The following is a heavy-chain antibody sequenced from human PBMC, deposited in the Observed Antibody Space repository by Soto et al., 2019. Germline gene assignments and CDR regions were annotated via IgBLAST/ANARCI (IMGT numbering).Heavy chain of an antibody. Sequence: GEPLKISCKGSGYTFTSYWITWVRQMPGKGLEWMGGIDPSDSSTNYSPSFQGHVTISTDKSISTAHLQWSSLKVSDTAMYYCVATGYTYGYHFDHWGQGTQVTVSS. D-gene: IGHD5-18*01. CDR3: VATGYTYGYHFDH. J-gene: IGHJ4*02. CDR1: GYTFTSYW. CDR2: IDPSDSST. V-gene: IGHV5-10-1*01.